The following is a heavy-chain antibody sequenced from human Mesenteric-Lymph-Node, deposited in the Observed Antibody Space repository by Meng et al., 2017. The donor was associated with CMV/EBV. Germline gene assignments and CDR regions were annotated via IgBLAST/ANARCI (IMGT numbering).Heavy chain of an antibody. Sequence: GESLKISCVASGFTFSSHAMSWVRQAPGKGLEWVSFIYSGGTNTFYADSVKGRFTVSRDNFRNTLYLQMDSLSVEDTAIYYCAKDRLTGPYYYYGMDVWGQGTLVTVSS. V-gene: IGHV3-23*03. D-gene: IGHD3-9*01. CDR2: IYSGGTNT. CDR3: AKDRLTGPYYYYGMDV. J-gene: IGHJ6*02. CDR1: GFTFSSHA.